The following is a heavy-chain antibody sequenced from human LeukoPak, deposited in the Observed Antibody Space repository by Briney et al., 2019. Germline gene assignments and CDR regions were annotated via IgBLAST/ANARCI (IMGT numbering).Heavy chain of an antibody. V-gene: IGHV3-7*01. CDR2: IKQDGSEK. CDR3: ARDLSIGDPEYFQH. J-gene: IGHJ1*01. D-gene: IGHD4-17*01. Sequence: GGSLRLSCAASGFTFSSYWMSRVRQAPGKGLEWVANIKQDGSEKYYVDSVKGRFTISRDNAKNSLYLQMNSLRAEDTAVYYCARDLSIGDPEYFQHWGQGTLVTVSS. CDR1: GFTFSSYW.